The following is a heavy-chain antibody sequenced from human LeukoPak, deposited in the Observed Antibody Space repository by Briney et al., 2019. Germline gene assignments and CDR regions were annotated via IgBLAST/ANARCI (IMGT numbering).Heavy chain of an antibody. D-gene: IGHD1-26*01. J-gene: IGHJ4*02. CDR3: ATGTFYEDVLDY. V-gene: IGHV3-23*01. CDR2: TEGSGST. CDR1: GFTFSNFV. Sequence: GGSLRLSCAASGFTFSNFVMTWVRQAPGKGLQWVSTTEGSGSTYYADSVRGRFSISRDNSKNTLSLQMNSLRPEDTAVYYCATGTFYEDVLDYWGQGALVTVSS.